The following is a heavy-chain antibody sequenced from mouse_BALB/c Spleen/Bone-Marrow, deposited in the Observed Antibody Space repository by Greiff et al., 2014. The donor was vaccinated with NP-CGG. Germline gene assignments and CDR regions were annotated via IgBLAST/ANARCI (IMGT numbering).Heavy chain of an antibody. CDR1: GYAFSSYW. CDR3: ARMGDYSYYFDY. D-gene: IGHD1-1*01. V-gene: IGHV1-80*01. CDR2: TYPGDGDT. J-gene: IGHJ2*01. Sequence: VHLVESGAELVRPGSSVKISCKASGYAFSSYWMNWVKQRPGQGLEWIGQTYPGDGDTNYNGKFKGKATLTADKSSSTAYIQLSSLTSEDSAVYFCARMGDYSYYFDYWGQGTTLTVSS.